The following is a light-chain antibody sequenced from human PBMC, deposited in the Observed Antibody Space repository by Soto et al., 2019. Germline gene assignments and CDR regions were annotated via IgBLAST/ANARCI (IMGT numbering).Light chain of an antibody. CDR3: QQRSNWPGT. J-gene: IGKJ2*01. Sequence: EIVLTQSTATLSLSPGERATLSCRASQSVSSYLAWYQQKPGQAPRLLIYDASARATGIPARFSGSGSGTDFTLNISSLEPEDFAVYYCQQRSNWPGTFGQGNKLEIK. CDR2: DAS. CDR1: QSVSSY. V-gene: IGKV3-11*01.